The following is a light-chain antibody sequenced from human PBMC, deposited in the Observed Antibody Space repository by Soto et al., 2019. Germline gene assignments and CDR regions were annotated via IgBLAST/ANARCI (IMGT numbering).Light chain of an antibody. CDR1: QSISSY. J-gene: IGKJ2*01. V-gene: IGKV1-39*01. CDR3: QQSFSTPYT. Sequence: DLQMTQSPSSLSASVGDRVTITCRASQSISSYLNWYQQKPGKAPKLLIYAASSLQGGVPSRFSGSASGTDFTLTISSLQPEDFATYYCQQSFSTPYTFGQGTKLEIK. CDR2: AAS.